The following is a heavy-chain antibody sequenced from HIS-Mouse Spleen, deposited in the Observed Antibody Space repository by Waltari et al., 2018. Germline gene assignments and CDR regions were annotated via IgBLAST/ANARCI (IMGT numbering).Heavy chain of an antibody. V-gene: IGHV6-1*01. Sequence: QVQLQQSGPGLVKPSQTLSLTCAISGHSVPSNSAAWHWISPSPSRGLEWLGRTYDRSKWYNDYAVSVKSRITINPDTSKNQFSLQLNSVTPEDTAVYYCARGYCTNGVCYDYWGQGTLVTVSS. CDR2: TYDRSKWYN. CDR3: ARGYCTNGVCYDY. CDR1: GHSVPSNSAA. D-gene: IGHD2-8*01. J-gene: IGHJ4*02.